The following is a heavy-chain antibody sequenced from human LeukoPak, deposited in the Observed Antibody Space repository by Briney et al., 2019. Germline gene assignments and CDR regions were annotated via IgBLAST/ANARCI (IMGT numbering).Heavy chain of an antibody. J-gene: IGHJ4*02. V-gene: IGHV3-23*01. CDR3: AKDYFGGYSYGALDY. Sequence: SGGSLRLSCAASGFTVSSNYMSWVRQAPGKGLEWVSAISGSGGSTYYADSVKGRFTISRDNSKNTLYLQMNSLRAEDTAVYYCAKDYFGGYSYGALDYWGQGTLVTVSS. CDR2: ISGSGGST. CDR1: GFTVSSNY. D-gene: IGHD5-18*01.